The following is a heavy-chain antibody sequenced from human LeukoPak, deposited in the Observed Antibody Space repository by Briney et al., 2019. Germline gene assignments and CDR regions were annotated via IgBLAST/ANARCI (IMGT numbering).Heavy chain of an antibody. Sequence: ASVKVSCKASGYTFTSYYMHWVRQAPGQGLEWMGIINPSGGSTSYAQKFQGRVTMTTDTSTSTAYMELRSLRSDDTAVYYCARGYGGYYYYMDVWGKGTTVTVSS. J-gene: IGHJ6*03. CDR2: INPSGGST. CDR1: GYTFTSYY. CDR3: ARGYGGYYYYMDV. V-gene: IGHV1-46*01. D-gene: IGHD1-1*01.